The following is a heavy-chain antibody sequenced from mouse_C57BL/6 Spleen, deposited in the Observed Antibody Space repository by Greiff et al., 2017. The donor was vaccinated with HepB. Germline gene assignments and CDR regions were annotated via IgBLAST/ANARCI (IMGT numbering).Heavy chain of an antibody. Sequence: QVQLQQPGAELVKPGASVKMSCKASGYTFTSYWITWVKQRPGQGLEWIGDIYPGSGSTNYNEKLKSKATLTVDTSSSTAYMQRSSRTSEDSAVYYCARGLYYFDYWGQGTTLTVSS. J-gene: IGHJ2*01. CDR1: GYTFTSYW. CDR2: IYPGSGST. CDR3: ARGLYYFDY. V-gene: IGHV1-55*01.